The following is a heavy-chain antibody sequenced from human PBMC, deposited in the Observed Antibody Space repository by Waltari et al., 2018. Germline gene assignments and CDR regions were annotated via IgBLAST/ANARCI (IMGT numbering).Heavy chain of an antibody. D-gene: IGHD3-22*01. CDR2: IYYSGNT. CDR1: GGSISSSSYY. J-gene: IGHJ4*02. Sequence: QLQLQESGPGLVKPSETLSLTCTVSGGSISSSSYYWGWIRQPPGKGLEWIGSIYYSGNTYYNPSLKSRVTISVDTAKNQFSLKLSSVTAADTAVYYCARAYYDSSGYLDYWGQGTLVTVSS. CDR3: ARAYYDSSGYLDY. V-gene: IGHV4-39*07.